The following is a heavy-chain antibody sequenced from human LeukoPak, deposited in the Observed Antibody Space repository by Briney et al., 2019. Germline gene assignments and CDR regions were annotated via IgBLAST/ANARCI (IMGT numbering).Heavy chain of an antibody. D-gene: IGHD3-22*01. CDR1: GYTFTSYY. CDR2: INPSGGST. J-gene: IGHJ4*02. CDR3: ARDSSGRHFDY. Sequence: ASVKVSCKASGYTFTSYYMHWVRQAPGQGLEWMGIINPSGGSTSFAQKFQGRVTMTRDTSTSTVYMELSSLRSEDTAVYYCARDSSGRHFDYWGQGTLVTVSS. V-gene: IGHV1-46*01.